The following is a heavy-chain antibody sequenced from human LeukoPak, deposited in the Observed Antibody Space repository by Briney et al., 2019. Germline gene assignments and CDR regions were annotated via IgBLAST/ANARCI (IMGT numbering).Heavy chain of an antibody. D-gene: IGHD3-22*01. CDR2: IIPIFGTA. Sequence: ASVKVSFKASGGTFSSYAISWVRQAPGQGLEWMGGIIPIFGTANYAQKFQGRVTITADESTSTAYMELSSLRSEDTAVYYCARLYDSSGYPYYYYGMDVWGQGTTVTVSS. J-gene: IGHJ6*02. CDR3: ARLYDSSGYPYYYYGMDV. CDR1: GGTFSSYA. V-gene: IGHV1-69*13.